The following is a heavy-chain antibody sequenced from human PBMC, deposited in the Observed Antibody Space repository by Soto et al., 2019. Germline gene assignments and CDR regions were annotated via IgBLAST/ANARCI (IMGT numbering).Heavy chain of an antibody. CDR1: GGSISSYY. CDR3: ARAFMVRGVIFDY. D-gene: IGHD3-10*01. Sequence: PSETLSLTCTVSGGSISSYYWSWIRQPPGKGLEWIGYIYYSGSTNYNPSLKSRVTISVDTSKNQFSLKLSSVTAADTAVYYCARAFMVRGVIFDYWGQGTQVTVSS. CDR2: IYYSGST. J-gene: IGHJ4*02. V-gene: IGHV4-59*01.